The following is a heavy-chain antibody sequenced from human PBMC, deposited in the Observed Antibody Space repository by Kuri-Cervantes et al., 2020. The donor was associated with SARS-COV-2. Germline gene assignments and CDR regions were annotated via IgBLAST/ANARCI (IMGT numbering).Heavy chain of an antibody. CDR1: GGSISSSSYY. V-gene: IGHV4-39*01. Sequence: SETLSLTCTVSGGSISSSSYYWGWIRQPPGKGLEWIGSIYYSGSTYYNPSLKSRVTISVDTPKNQFSLKLSSVTAADTAVYYCARHGGIAVAGTFDYWGQGTLVTVSS. CDR3: ARHGGIAVAGTFDY. J-gene: IGHJ4*02. D-gene: IGHD6-19*01. CDR2: IYYSGST.